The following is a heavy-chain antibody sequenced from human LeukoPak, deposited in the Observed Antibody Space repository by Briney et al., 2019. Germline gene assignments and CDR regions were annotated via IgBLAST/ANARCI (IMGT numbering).Heavy chain of an antibody. CDR3: ARGGYDFWSGEISWFDP. CDR1: GYTFTSYD. J-gene: IGHJ5*02. D-gene: IGHD3-3*01. CDR2: VNPNSGNT. V-gene: IGHV1-8*01. Sequence: ASAKVSCKASGYTFTSYDINWVRQATGQGLEWMGWVNPNSGNTGYAQKFQGRVTMTRNTSISTAYMELSSLRSEDTAVYYCARGGYDFWSGEISWFDPWGQGTLVTVSS.